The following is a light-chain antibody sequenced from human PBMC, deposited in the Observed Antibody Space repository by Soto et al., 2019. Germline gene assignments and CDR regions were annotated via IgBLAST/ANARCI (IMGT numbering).Light chain of an antibody. J-gene: IGKJ4*01. CDR1: QTVRNNY. Sequence: ELVLTQSPGTLSLSPGERATLSCRASQTVRNNYLAWYLQKPGQSPRLLIYDACSRATGIPDRFSGGGSGTDFTPTLSRLEPEDFAVYYCQQFSSYPLTFGGGTEV. V-gene: IGKV3-20*01. CDR2: DAC. CDR3: QQFSSYPLT.